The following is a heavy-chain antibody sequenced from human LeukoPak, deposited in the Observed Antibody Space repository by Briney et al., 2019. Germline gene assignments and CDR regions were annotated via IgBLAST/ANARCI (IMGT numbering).Heavy chain of an antibody. CDR2: ISQSGGKK. Sequence: GGSLRLSCVASGFTLNNYEMNWVRQAPGKGLEWVSYISQSGGKKRYTDSVKGRFTISRDNAKNSLYLQMNSLRAEDTAVYYCAELGITMIGGVWGKGTTVTISS. J-gene: IGHJ6*04. CDR1: GFTLNNYE. CDR3: AELGITMIGGV. V-gene: IGHV3-48*03. D-gene: IGHD3-10*02.